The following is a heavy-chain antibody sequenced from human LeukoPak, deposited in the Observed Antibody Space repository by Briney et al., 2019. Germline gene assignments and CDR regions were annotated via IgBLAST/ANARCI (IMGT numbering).Heavy chain of an antibody. D-gene: IGHD6-6*01. J-gene: IGHJ1*01. CDR1: GGTFSSYA. Sequence: GASVKVSCKASGGTFSSYAISWVRQAPGQGLEWMGGIIPIFGTANYAQKFQGRVTITTDESTSTAYMELSSLRSEDTAVYYCARRPPNYSSSPYFQHWGQSTLVTVSS. CDR2: IIPIFGTA. V-gene: IGHV1-69*05. CDR3: ARRPPNYSSSPYFQH.